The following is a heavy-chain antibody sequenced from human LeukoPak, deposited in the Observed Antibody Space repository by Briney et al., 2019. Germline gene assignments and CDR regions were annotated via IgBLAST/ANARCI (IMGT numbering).Heavy chain of an antibody. D-gene: IGHD5-18*01. J-gene: IGHJ4*02. V-gene: IGHV1-2*04. CDR3: ARSDTAMVLNY. Sequence: ASVKVSCKASGYTFTGYYMHWVRQAPGQGLEWMGWINPNSGGTNYAQKFQGWVTMTRGTSISTAYMELSRLRSDDTAVYYCARSDTAMVLNYWGQGTLVTVSS. CDR1: GYTFTGYY. CDR2: INPNSGGT.